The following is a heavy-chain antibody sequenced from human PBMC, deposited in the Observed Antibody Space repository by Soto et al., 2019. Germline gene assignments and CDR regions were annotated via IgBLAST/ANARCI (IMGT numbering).Heavy chain of an antibody. Sequence: SETLSLTSNVSGGSISSGDYYWSWIRQPPGKGLEWIGYIYYSGSTYYNPSLKSRVNISVDTSKNQFSLKLSSVTAADTAVYYCARGVDGVFDYWGQGTLVTVSS. CDR2: IYYSGST. CDR1: GGSISSGDYY. J-gene: IGHJ4*02. CDR3: ARGVDGVFDY. D-gene: IGHD2-15*01. V-gene: IGHV4-30-4*01.